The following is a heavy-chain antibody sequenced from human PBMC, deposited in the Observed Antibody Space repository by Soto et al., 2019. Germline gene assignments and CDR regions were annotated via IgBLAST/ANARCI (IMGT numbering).Heavy chain of an antibody. CDR3: ASYYERYSSGWYTYFDY. CDR2: IIPIFGTA. V-gene: IGHV1-69*13. J-gene: IGHJ4*02. Sequence: ASVKVSCKASGGTFSSYAISWVRQAPGQGLEWMGGIIPIFGTANYAQKFQGRVTITADESTSTAYMELSSLRSEDTAVYYCASYYERYSSGWYTYFDYWGQGTLVTVSS. CDR1: GGTFSSYA. D-gene: IGHD6-19*01.